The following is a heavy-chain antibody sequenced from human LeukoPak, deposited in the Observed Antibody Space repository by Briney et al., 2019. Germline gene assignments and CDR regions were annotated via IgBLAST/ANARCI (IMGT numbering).Heavy chain of an antibody. CDR2: IYTGGGT. V-gene: IGHV3-66*01. D-gene: IGHD4-17*01. Sequence: PGRSLRLSCAASGFTVSSHYMAWVRQAPGRGLEWVSVIYTGGGTVYADSVKGRFTISRDNFKNTVYLQMNSLRAEDTAVYFCARDLYDWGQGTLVTVSS. CDR1: GFTVSSHY. CDR3: ARDLYD. J-gene: IGHJ4*02.